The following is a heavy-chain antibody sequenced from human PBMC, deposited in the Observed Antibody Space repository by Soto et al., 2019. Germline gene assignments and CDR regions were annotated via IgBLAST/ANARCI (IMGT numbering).Heavy chain of an antibody. CDR1: GYTFTTHY. D-gene: IGHD3-10*01. V-gene: IGHV1-46*01. CDR3: ARAGENYGSGTFSPPLRYYFNS. CDR2: INPSGGRT. J-gene: IGHJ4*02. Sequence: QVQLVQSGAEVKKPGASVTVSCKASGYTFTTHYMHWVRQAPGQGPEWMGIINPSGGRTTYALKFQGRVSLTSDTSTNTVYMELSSLRSEDTAVYYCARAGENYGSGTFSPPLRYYFNSWGQGTLVTVSS.